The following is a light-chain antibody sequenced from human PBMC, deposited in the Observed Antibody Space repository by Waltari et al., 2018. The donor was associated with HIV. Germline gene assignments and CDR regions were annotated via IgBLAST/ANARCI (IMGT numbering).Light chain of an antibody. CDR3: RQGTHWPYT. CDR1: QSLIYSDRDTY. Sequence: DVGMTQSPLSLPVTLGQPASISCRSSQSLIYSDRDTYLNWFQQGPGQSPRRLIYKVSNRDSWVPDRFSGSGSGTDVTLKISRVEAEDVGVYYCRQGTHWPYTFGQGTKLEIK. V-gene: IGKV2-30*01. CDR2: KVS. J-gene: IGKJ2*01.